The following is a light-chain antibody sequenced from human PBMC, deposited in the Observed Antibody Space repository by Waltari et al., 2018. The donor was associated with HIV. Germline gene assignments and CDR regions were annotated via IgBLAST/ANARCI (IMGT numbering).Light chain of an antibody. CDR2: GAS. Sequence: DIQMTQSPSSLPPSIGNRVTITCRASRDIANYLAWFQQKPGKAPKSLIYGASSLHNGVPSNFSGSGSGTDFTLTISSLQPEDFATYYCQQYNSVPPTFGGGTKVEIK. J-gene: IGKJ4*01. V-gene: IGKV1-16*02. CDR3: QQYNSVPPT. CDR1: RDIANY.